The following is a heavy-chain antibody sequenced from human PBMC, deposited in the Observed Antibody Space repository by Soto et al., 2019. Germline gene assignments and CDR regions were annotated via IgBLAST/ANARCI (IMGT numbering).Heavy chain of an antibody. D-gene: IGHD6-6*01. V-gene: IGHV1-24*01. CDR2: FDPEDGKT. J-gene: IGHJ4*02. CDR3: AITLDYFDY. Sequence: ASVKVSCKVSGYTLTELSMHWVRQAPGKGLEWMGGFDPEDGKTVYAQKFQGRLTMTEDTSTDTRYMELHSLTSEDTAVYYCAITLDYFDYWGQGTLVTVSS. CDR1: GYTLTELS.